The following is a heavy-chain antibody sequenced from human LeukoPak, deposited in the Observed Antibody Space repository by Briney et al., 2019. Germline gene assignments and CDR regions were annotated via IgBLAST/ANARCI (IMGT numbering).Heavy chain of an antibody. D-gene: IGHD6-19*01. Sequence: SETLSLTCVVSGGSISSSNWWSWVRQPPGKGLEWIGEIYHSGSTNYNPSLKSRVTISVDTSKNQFSLKLSSVTAADTAVYYCARTSGQQWLVGYWGQGTLVTVSS. CDR3: ARTSGQQWLVGY. CDR2: IYHSGST. J-gene: IGHJ4*02. V-gene: IGHV4-4*02. CDR1: GGSISSSNW.